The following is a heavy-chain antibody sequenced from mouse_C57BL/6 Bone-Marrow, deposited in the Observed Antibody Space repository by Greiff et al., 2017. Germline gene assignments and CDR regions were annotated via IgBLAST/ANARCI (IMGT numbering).Heavy chain of an antibody. J-gene: IGHJ4*01. CDR1: GYSFTSYG. CDR3: ATNGGGSSCAMDY. CDR2: ICNSGST. V-gene: IGHV2-2*01. Sequence: QVQLQQSGPGLAKPSQTLSLTCTVSGYSFTSYGVHWVRKSPGKSLEWLGVICNSGSTDYNAAFISGITISKDNSKSQVFFKLNCLPADDTAIYYCATNGGGSSCAMDYWGQGTSVTVSS. D-gene: IGHD1-1*01.